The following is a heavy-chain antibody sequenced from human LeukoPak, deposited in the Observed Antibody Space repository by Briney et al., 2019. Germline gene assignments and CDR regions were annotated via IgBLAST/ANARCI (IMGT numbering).Heavy chain of an antibody. D-gene: IGHD1-26*01. CDR3: AKVIVGATYYFDY. CDR2: ISGSGGST. J-gene: IGHJ4*02. V-gene: IGHV3-23*01. CDR1: GFTFSSYA. Sequence: GGSLRLSCAASGFTFSSYAMSWVRQAPGKGLEWVSAISGSGGSTYYADSVKGRFTNSRDNSKNTLYLQMNSLRAEDTAVYYCAKVIVGATYYFDYWGQGTLVTVSS.